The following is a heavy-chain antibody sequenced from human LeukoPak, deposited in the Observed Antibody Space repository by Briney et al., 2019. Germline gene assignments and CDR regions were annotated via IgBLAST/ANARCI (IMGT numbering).Heavy chain of an antibody. V-gene: IGHV4-39*01. J-gene: IGHJ6*03. D-gene: IGHD3-10*01. CDR2: IYYSGST. Sequence: SETLSLTCTVSGGSISSSSYYWGWIRQPPGKGLEWLGSIYYSGSTYYNPSLKSRVTISVDTSKNQFSLKLSSVTAADTAVYYCARRYYYGSGSHAPYYYYMDVWGKGTTVTVSS. CDR1: GGSISSSSYY. CDR3: ARRYYYGSGSHAPYYYYMDV.